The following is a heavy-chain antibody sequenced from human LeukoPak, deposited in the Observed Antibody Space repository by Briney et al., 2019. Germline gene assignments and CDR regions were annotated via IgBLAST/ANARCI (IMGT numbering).Heavy chain of an antibody. J-gene: IGHJ4*02. V-gene: IGHV3-53*01. CDR2: IYSGGNT. Sequence: GGSLRLSCAASGFTVSSNYMSWVRQAPGKGLEWVSVIYSGGNTYYADSVKGRFTISRDNPTNTQYLQMNSLRAEDTAVYYCATVGHYQEVMSLDHWGQGTLVTVSS. D-gene: IGHD2-2*01. CDR3: ATVGHYQEVMSLDH. CDR1: GFTVSSNY.